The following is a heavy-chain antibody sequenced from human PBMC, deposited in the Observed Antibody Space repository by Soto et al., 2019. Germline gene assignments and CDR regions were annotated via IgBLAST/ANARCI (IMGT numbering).Heavy chain of an antibody. CDR3: ARRQNWNYLFDD. CDR1: GDSISNYY. D-gene: IGHD1-7*01. J-gene: IGHJ4*02. CDR2: SYYSGST. V-gene: IGHV4-59*01. Sequence: PSETLSLTCTVSGDSISNYYWSWIRQSPWKGLEWIGCSYYSGSTNYNPSLKSRVTMSIDDSKTRFSLRLRSVTAADTAVYDCARRQNWNYLFDDWGQGSLVIVSS.